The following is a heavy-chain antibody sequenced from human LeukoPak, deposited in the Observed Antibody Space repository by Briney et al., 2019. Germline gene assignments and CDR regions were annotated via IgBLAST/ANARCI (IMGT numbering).Heavy chain of an antibody. J-gene: IGHJ4*02. V-gene: IGHV1-3*03. Sequence: ASVKVSCKASAYTFTSYAIHWVRQAPGQRLEWMGWINAGNGKTKYSQEFQDRVTITRDTSASTVYMELSSLRSEDMALYYCARAGGVDYYDSSGAFDYWGQGTLVTVSS. CDR3: ARAGGVDYYDSSGAFDY. D-gene: IGHD3-22*01. CDR2: INAGNGKT. CDR1: AYTFTSYA.